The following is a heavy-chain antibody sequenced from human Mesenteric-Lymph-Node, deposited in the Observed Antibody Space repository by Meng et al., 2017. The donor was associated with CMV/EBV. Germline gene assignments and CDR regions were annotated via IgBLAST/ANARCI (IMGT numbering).Heavy chain of an antibody. Sequence: SETLSLTCTVSGGSISSGDYYWSWIRQPPGKGLEWIGYIYYSGSTYYNPSLKSRVTISVDTSKNQFSLKLSSVTAADTAVYYCARGPLTHIVVVPAAKPDYGLDVWGQGTTVTVSS. D-gene: IGHD2-2*01. CDR3: ARGPLTHIVVVPAAKPDYGLDV. J-gene: IGHJ6*02. CDR2: IYYSGST. V-gene: IGHV4-30-4*08. CDR1: GGSISSGDYY.